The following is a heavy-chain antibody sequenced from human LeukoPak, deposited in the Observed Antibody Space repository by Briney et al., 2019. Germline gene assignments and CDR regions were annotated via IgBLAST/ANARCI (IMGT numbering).Heavy chain of an antibody. V-gene: IGHV3-23*01. CDR2: ISGSGGST. J-gene: IGHJ4*02. Sequence: GGSLRLSCTASGLTFSSYAMSWVRQAPGQGLEWVSTISGSGGSTYYADSVKGRFTISRDNSKNTLYLQMNSLRAEDTAVYYCANDWLTYFDYWGQGTLVTVSS. D-gene: IGHD6-19*01. CDR3: ANDWLTYFDY. CDR1: GLTFSSYA.